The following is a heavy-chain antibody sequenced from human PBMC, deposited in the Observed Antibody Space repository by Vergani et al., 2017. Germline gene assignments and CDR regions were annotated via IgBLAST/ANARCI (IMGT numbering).Heavy chain of an antibody. CDR2: ISHDGSNK. V-gene: IGHV3-30*18. D-gene: IGHD3-22*01. Sequence: VQLVESGGGLIQPGGSLRLSCAAPGFTVSSNYMSWVRQAPGKGLEWVAVISHDGSNKYYAASVKGRFSISRDNSKNTLFLQMNSLRAEDTAVYYCAKGGYFYDGSGFYFWGQGTLVTVSS. CDR1: GFTVSSNY. CDR3: AKGGYFYDGSGFYF. J-gene: IGHJ4*02.